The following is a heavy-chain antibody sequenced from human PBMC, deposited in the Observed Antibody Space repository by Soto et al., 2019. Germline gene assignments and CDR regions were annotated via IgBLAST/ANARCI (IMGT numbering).Heavy chain of an antibody. V-gene: IGHV3-7*01. D-gene: IGHD3-16*01. J-gene: IGHJ6*02. CDR1: GFMFSTYL. Sequence: EVQLVESGGGLVQPGGSLRLSCEASGFMFSTYLMSWVRQAPGKGLEWVANIKQGGNEKFYVDSVKGRFTISRDNAKKSLFLQMNSLRPGDTAVYYCVGALTYEVPYYYYGMDVWGQGTTVTVSS. CDR2: IKQGGNEK. CDR3: VGALTYEVPYYYYGMDV.